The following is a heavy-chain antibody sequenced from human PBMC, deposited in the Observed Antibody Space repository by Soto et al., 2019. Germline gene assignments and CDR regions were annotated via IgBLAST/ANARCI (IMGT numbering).Heavy chain of an antibody. V-gene: IGHV4-31*03. CDR1: GGSISSGGYY. D-gene: IGHD5-12*01. CDR2: NYYSGST. CDR3: ARDGSGYDSPHDAFDI. Sequence: QVQLQESGPGLVKPSQTLSLTCTVSGGSISSGGYYWSWIRQHPGKGLEWIGYNYYSGSTYYNPSLKSRVTISVDTSKNQFSLKLSSVTAADTAVYYCARDGSGYDSPHDAFDIWGQGTMVTVSS. J-gene: IGHJ3*02.